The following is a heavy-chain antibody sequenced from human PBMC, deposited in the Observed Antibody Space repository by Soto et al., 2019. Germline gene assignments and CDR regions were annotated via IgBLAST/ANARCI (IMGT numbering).Heavy chain of an antibody. CDR2: IIPIFGTA. D-gene: IGHD6-6*01. Sequence: SVKVSCKASGGTFSSYAISWVRQAPGQGLEWMGGIIPIFGTANYAQKFQGRVTITADESTSTAYMELSSLSSVTAADTAMYYCVRGVAARPARLGMDLWG. CDR3: VRGVAARPARLGMDL. V-gene: IGHV1-69*13. J-gene: IGHJ6*02. CDR1: GGTFSSYA.